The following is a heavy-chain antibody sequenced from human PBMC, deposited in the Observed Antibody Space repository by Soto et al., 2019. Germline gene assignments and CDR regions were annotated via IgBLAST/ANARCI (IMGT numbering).Heavy chain of an antibody. CDR2: IDQDGSEK. Sequence: HPGGCLRLSCAASGFTFSGYWMSWVRQAPGKGLEWVANIDQDGSEKYYVDSVKGRFTISRDNGKNSLYLQMNSLRAEDTALYYCAKGVAFIGGRGTLVTVSS. V-gene: IGHV3-7*01. CDR3: AKGVAFI. J-gene: IGHJ4*02. CDR1: GFTFSGYW.